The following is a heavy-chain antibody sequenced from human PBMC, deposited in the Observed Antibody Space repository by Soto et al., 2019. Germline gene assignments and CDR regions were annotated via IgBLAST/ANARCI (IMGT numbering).Heavy chain of an antibody. Sequence: QVQLQESGPGLVKPSQTLSLTCTVSGGSRISGGYYWSWIRQHPGKGLEWIGYIYYSGTTYYNPSLRSRVTISVDTSKNQFALRLTSVTAADTAVYYCARSVDPWGQGTLVTVSS. CDR2: IYYSGTT. V-gene: IGHV4-31*03. J-gene: IGHJ5*02. CDR1: GGSRISGGYY. CDR3: ARSVDP.